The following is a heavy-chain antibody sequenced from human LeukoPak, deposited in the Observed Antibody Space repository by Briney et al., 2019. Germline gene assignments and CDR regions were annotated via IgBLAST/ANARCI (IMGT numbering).Heavy chain of an antibody. V-gene: IGHV3-7*03. CDR1: GFTFSSYW. CDR2: IKQDGSEK. Sequence: GGSLRLSCAASGFTFSSYWMSWVRQAPGKGLEWVANIKQDGSEKYYVDSVKGRFTISRDNSKNTLYLQMNSLRAEDTAVYYCAKSGLSRFDYWGQGTLVTVSS. CDR3: AKSGLSRFDY. D-gene: IGHD4/OR15-4a*01. J-gene: IGHJ4*02.